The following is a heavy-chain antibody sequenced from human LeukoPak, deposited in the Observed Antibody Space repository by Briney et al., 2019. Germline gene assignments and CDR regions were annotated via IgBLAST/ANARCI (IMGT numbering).Heavy chain of an antibody. Sequence: SQTLSLTCTVSGGSISSGDYYWSWIRQPPGTGLEWIGYIYYSGSTYYNPSLKSRVTISVDTSKNQFSLKLSSVTAADTAVYYCARDAYDSSGYWRWWFDHWGQGTLVTVSS. D-gene: IGHD3-22*01. CDR2: IYYSGST. J-gene: IGHJ5*02. V-gene: IGHV4-30-4*01. CDR3: ARDAYDSSGYWRWWFDH. CDR1: GGSISSGDYY.